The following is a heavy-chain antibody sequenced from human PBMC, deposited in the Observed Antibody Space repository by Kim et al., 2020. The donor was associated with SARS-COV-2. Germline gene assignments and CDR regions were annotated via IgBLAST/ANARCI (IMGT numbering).Heavy chain of an antibody. D-gene: IGHD3-10*01. V-gene: IGHV4-31*02. CDR2: T. Sequence: TSSTPSLKGRVTISVDTSKNQFSRKRSSVTAADTAVYYCARAPPEFWFDPWGQGTLVTVSS. J-gene: IGHJ5*02. CDR3: ARAPPEFWFDP.